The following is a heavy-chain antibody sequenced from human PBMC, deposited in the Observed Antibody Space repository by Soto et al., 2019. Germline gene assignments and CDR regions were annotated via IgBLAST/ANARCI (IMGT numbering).Heavy chain of an antibody. J-gene: IGHJ4*02. Sequence: EVQLLESGGGSVQPGGSLRLSCAASGFTFSSYAMSWVRQAPGKGLEWVSAISGTGSSTNYADSVEGRFTISRDNSKNTLYLQMSSVRAEDTAVYYCAKAGGIAVPGSHLDYWGPGNPGHRLL. D-gene: IGHD6-19*01. CDR2: ISGTGSST. V-gene: IGHV3-23*01. CDR1: GFTFSSYA. CDR3: AKAGGIAVPGSHLDY.